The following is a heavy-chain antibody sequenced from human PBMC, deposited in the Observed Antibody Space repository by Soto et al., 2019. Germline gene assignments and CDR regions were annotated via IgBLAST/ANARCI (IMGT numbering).Heavy chain of an antibody. CDR2: IGGGGGST. J-gene: IGHJ4*02. V-gene: IGHV3-23*01. Sequence: GGSLRLSCAASGLTFSTYAMSWVRQAPGKGLEWVEAIGGGGGSTYKADSVKGRFTISRDNSKNTLYLQMNSLRAEDTAVYYCAKGGYYYDDSGFDSWGQGTLVTVSS. D-gene: IGHD3-22*01. CDR1: GLTFSTYA. CDR3: AKGGYYYDDSGFDS.